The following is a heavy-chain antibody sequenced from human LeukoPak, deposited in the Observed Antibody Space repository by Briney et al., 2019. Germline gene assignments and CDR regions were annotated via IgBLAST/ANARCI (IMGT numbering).Heavy chain of an antibody. D-gene: IGHD3-10*01. CDR3: AKDLINYYGSGSYYVRSYLDY. Sequence: GGSLRLSCAASGFTFDDYAMRWVRQAPGKGLEWVSGISWNSGIIDYADSVKGRFTISRDNAKNSLYLQMNSLRAEDTALYYCAKDLINYYGSGSYYVRSYLDYWGQGTLVTVSS. CDR1: GFTFDDYA. CDR2: ISWNSGII. J-gene: IGHJ4*02. V-gene: IGHV3-9*01.